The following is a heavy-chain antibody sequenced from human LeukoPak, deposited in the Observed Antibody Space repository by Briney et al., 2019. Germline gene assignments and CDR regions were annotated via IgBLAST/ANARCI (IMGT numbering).Heavy chain of an antibody. Sequence: SETLSLTCTVSGGSISSGSYYWSWIRQPAGKGLEWIGRIYTSGSTNYNPSLKSRVTISVDTSKNQFSLKLSSVTAADTAVYYCARQRLLGGAIPDAFDIWGQGTMVTVSS. CDR3: ARQRLLGGAIPDAFDI. CDR2: IYTSGST. J-gene: IGHJ3*02. D-gene: IGHD6-25*01. CDR1: GGSISSGSYY. V-gene: IGHV4-61*02.